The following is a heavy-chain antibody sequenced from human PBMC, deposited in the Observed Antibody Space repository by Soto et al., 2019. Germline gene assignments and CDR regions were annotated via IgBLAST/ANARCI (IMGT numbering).Heavy chain of an antibody. CDR3: ARQGVVPAANLDY. V-gene: IGHV4-59*01. J-gene: IGHJ4*02. D-gene: IGHD2-2*01. CDR1: GGSISSYY. Sequence: SETLSLTCTVSGGSISSYYWSWIRQPPGKGLEWIGYIYYSGSTNYNPSLKSRVTISVDTSKNQFSLKLSSVTAADTAVYYCARQGVVPAANLDYWGQGTLVTVSS. CDR2: IYYSGST.